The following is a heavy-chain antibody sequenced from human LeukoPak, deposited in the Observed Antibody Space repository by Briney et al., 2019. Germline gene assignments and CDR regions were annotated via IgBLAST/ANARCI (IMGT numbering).Heavy chain of an antibody. D-gene: IGHD3-10*01. V-gene: IGHV4-34*01. J-gene: IGHJ6*03. CDR3: ARRITMVRGVIITYYYYYMDV. Sequence: SETLSLTCAVYGGSFSGYYWSWIRQPPGKGLEWIGEINHSGSTNYNPSLKSRVTISVDTSKNQFSLKLSSVTAADTAVYYCARRITMVRGVIITYYYYYMDVWGKGTTVTISS. CDR2: INHSGST. CDR1: GGSFSGYY.